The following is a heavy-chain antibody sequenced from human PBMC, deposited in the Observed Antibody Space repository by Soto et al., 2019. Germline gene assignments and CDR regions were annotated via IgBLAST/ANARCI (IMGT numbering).Heavy chain of an antibody. CDR2: ITTYKGNA. J-gene: IGHJ4*02. D-gene: IGHD4-17*01. Sequence: QVQLVQSGTEVKKPGASVKVSCKASGYTFSSYGITWVRQAPGQGLEWMGWITTYKGNANYAHNLQGRVTMTTDTSTSTAYMELRSLRSDDTAVYYCARVNYGDYVNFDYWGQGTLVTVSS. CDR1: GYTFSSYG. V-gene: IGHV1-18*01. CDR3: ARVNYGDYVNFDY.